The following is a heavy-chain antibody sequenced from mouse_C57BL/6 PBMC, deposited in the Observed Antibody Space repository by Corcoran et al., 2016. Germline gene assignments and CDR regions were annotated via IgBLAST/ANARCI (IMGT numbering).Heavy chain of an antibody. V-gene: IGHV1-76*01. CDR1: GYTFTDYY. J-gene: IGHJ1*03. D-gene: IGHD1-1*01. CDR2: IYPGSGNT. CDR3: ARGFIYYYGSSYWYFDV. Sequence: QVQLKQSGAELVRPGASVKLSCKASGYTFTDYYINWVKQSPGQGLEWIARIYPGSGNTYYNEKFKGKATLTAEKSSSTAYMQLSSLTSEDSAVYFCARGFIYYYGSSYWYFDVWGTGTTVTVSS.